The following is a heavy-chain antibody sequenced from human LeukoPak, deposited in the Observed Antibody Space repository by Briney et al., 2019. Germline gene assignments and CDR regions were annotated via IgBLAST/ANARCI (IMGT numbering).Heavy chain of an antibody. CDR3: AKRASGSGTSLYYFDY. CDR1: GFTFSSYA. J-gene: IGHJ4*02. Sequence: GRSLRLSCAASGFTFSSYAMHWVRQAPGKGLEWAAVISYDGSSKYYADSVKGRFTISRDNSKNTLYLQMNSLRAEDTAVYYCAKRASGSGTSLYYFDYWGQGTLVTVSS. D-gene: IGHD3-10*01. V-gene: IGHV3-30-3*02. CDR2: ISYDGSSK.